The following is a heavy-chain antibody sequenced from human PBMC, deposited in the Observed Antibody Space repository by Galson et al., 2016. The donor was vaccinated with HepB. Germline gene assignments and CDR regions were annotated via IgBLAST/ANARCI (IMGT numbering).Heavy chain of an antibody. J-gene: IGHJ4*02. Sequence: SLRLSCAASGFTFSSSALSWVRQAPGKGLDWVSGFDLSGGTHYADSVKGRSTISRDNSKNMLYLQMNSLTAEDTVLYYCAKHERGQFDYWGQGALVTVSS. CDR1: GFTFSSSA. CDR2: FDLSGGT. V-gene: IGHV3-23*01. CDR3: AKHERGQFDY.